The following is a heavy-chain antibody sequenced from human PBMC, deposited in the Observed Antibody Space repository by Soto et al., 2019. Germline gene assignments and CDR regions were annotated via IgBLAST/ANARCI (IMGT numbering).Heavy chain of an antibody. D-gene: IGHD1-26*01. J-gene: IGHJ3*02. CDR2: IYYSGST. CDR3: ARPRGGPRGVYAFDI. Sequence: PSETLSLTCTVSGGSISSGDYYWSWIRQPPGKGLDWIGYIYYSGSTYYNPSLKSRVTISVDASKNQFSLKLSSVTAADTAVYYCARPRGGPRGVYAFDIWGQGTMVTVSS. V-gene: IGHV4-30-4*01. CDR1: GGSISSGDYY.